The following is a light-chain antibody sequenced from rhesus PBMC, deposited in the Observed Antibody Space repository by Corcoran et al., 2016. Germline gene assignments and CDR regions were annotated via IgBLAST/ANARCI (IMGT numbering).Light chain of an antibody. Sequence: DIQMTQSPPSLSASVGDTVTITCRASQSISNWLAWYQQKPGKAPKLLIYKTSTLQSGVPSRFSGSGSGTDFTLTISSLQSEDFATYYCQQYSSFPLGFGRGTKVEIK. J-gene: IGKJ4*01. CDR1: QSISNW. CDR2: KTS. V-gene: IGKV1-22*01. CDR3: QQYSSFPLG.